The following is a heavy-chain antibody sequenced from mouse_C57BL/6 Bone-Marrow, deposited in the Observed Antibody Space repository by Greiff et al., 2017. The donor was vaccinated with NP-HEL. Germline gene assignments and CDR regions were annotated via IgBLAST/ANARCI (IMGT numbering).Heavy chain of an antibody. CDR1: GYTFTSYW. CDR3: ARTLYYGSSYNY. D-gene: IGHD1-1*01. J-gene: IGHJ2*01. CDR2: IHPNSGST. Sequence: QVQLKQSGAELVKPGASVKLSCKASGYTFTSYWMHWVKQRPGQGLEWIGMIHPNSGSTNYNEKFKSKATLTVDKSSSTAYMQLSSLTSEDSAVYYCARTLYYGSSYNYWGQGTTLTVSS. V-gene: IGHV1-64*01.